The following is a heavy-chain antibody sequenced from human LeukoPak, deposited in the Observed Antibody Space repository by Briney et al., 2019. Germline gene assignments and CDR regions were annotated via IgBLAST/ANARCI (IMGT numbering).Heavy chain of an antibody. D-gene: IGHD1-26*01. J-gene: IGHJ4*02. CDR1: GFTFTNYW. CDR3: ASDRGALDS. Sequence: PGGSLRLSCAASGFTFTNYWIHWVRQAPGEGLVWVSRINSDGSVTRYADSVKGRFTISRDNARNTVFLQMNSLKAEDTAVYYCASDRGALDSWGQGTLVTVSS. V-gene: IGHV3-74*01. CDR2: INSDGSVT.